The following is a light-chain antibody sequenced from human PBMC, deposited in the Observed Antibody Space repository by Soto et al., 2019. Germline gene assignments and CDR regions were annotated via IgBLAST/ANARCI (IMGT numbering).Light chain of an antibody. CDR1: QSISSW. CDR3: QQYNRYSRT. V-gene: IGKV1-5*01. CDR2: NTS. J-gene: IGKJ1*01. Sequence: DIQMTQSPSTLSASIGDRVTITCRASQSISSWLAWYQQKPGKAPHLLIYNTSTLESGGPSRFSGSGSGTEFTLSVTSLQPDDVATYYCQQYNRYSRTFGQGTKVEV.